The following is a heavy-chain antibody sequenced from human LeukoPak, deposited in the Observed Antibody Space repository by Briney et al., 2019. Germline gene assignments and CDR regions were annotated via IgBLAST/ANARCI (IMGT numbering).Heavy chain of an antibody. Sequence: ASVRVSCKASGYIFIVHYIHWVRQAPGQGPEWMGWISPNSGGTNYAQTFQGRVTMTRDTSMSTVYMELSSLRSDDTAVYYCARDHSVATIGRGYDYYMDVWGKGTTVTVSS. V-gene: IGHV1-2*02. CDR1: GYIFIVHY. D-gene: IGHD5-12*01. CDR3: ARDHSVATIGRGYDYYMDV. CDR2: ISPNSGGT. J-gene: IGHJ6*03.